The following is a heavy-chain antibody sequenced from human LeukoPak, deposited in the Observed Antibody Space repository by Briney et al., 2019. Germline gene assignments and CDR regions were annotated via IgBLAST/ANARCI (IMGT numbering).Heavy chain of an antibody. J-gene: IGHJ4*02. V-gene: IGHV5-51*01. Sequence: SLPISCQGSGSTFTSYWIGWVRQVPGKGLEWMGIIYPGDSDTRFSPSFQGQVTISTGESISTAYLQWSSLKATDTAMYYCATGTDGGDSYGDYWGQGTLVTVS. D-gene: IGHD5-18*01. CDR1: GSTFTSYW. CDR2: IYPGDSDT. CDR3: ATGTDGGDSYGDY.